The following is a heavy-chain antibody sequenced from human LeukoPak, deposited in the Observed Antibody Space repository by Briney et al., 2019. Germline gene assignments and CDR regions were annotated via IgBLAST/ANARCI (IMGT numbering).Heavy chain of an antibody. J-gene: IGHJ4*02. V-gene: IGHV3-23*01. Sequence: PGGSLRLSCAASGFTFSSYAMSWVRQAPGKGLEWVSAISGSGGSTYYADSVKGRFTISRDNSKNTLYLQMNSLRAEDTAVYYCAKEYFPYYYDSSGYFDYWGQGTLVTVSS. CDR2: ISGSGGST. CDR3: AKEYFPYYYDSSGYFDY. D-gene: IGHD3-22*01. CDR1: GFTFSSYA.